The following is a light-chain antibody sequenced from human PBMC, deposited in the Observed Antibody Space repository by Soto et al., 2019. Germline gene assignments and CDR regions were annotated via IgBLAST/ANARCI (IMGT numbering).Light chain of an antibody. J-gene: IGKJ4*01. V-gene: IGKV3-20*01. CDR1: QSVSSSY. Sequence: EIVLTQSPGTLSLSPGERATLSCRASQSVSSSYLAWYQQKPGQAPRLLIYGASSRATGIPDRFSGSGSGTDFTLTISRLEPEDFAVYYCQHYGSLVLTFGGGTKVXIK. CDR2: GAS. CDR3: QHYGSLVLT.